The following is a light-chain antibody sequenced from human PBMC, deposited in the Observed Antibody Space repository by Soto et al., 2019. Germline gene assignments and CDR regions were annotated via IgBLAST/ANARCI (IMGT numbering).Light chain of an antibody. V-gene: IGLV1-40*01. CDR2: GNS. J-gene: IGLJ2*01. CDR1: SSNIGAGYD. Sequence: QSVLTQPPSVSGAPGQRVTISCTGSSSNIGAGYDVHWYQQLPGTAPKLLIYGNSNLPSGVPDRFSDSKSGTSASLAITGLQAEDEADYYCQSYDSSLSGSVFGGGTKLTVL. CDR3: QSYDSSLSGSV.